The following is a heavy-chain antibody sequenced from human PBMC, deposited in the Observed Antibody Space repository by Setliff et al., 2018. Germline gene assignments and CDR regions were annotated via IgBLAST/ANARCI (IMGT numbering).Heavy chain of an antibody. CDR1: GYIFTNYY. CDR3: ARSFYGCFNY. J-gene: IGHJ4*02. Sequence: AASVKVSCKTSGYIFTNYYIHWVRQAPGQGLEWMGWINANTGGTREVQKFQGRVTMTRDTSIDTEYMELSSLRSDDTAVYYCARSFYGCFNYWGQGTLVTVS. V-gene: IGHV1-2*02. CDR2: INANTGGT. D-gene: IGHD3-10*01.